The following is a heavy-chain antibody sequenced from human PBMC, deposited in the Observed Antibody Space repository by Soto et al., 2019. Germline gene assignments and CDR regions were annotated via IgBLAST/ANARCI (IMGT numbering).Heavy chain of an antibody. V-gene: IGHV4-34*01. CDR3: ARDKITALFEY. D-gene: IGHD3-10*01. CDR1: GGSFTGYY. CDR2: INHSGST. J-gene: IGHJ4*02. Sequence: SETLSLTCAVYGGSFTGYYWTWIRQPPGKGLEWIGEINHSGSTNYNPSLKSRVTISVDTSKNQFSLKLTSVTAADTAVYYCARDKITALFEYWGQGTLVTVSP.